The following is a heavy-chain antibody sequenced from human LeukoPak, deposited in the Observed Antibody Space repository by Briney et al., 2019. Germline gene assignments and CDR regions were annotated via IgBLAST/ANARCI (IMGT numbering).Heavy chain of an antibody. V-gene: IGHV4-39*07. J-gene: IGHJ4*02. D-gene: IGHD6-6*01. CDR1: GGSLSSTSYY. Sequence: SETLSLTCTVSGGSLSSTSYYWRWLRQPPGKALEWFGEINHSGSTNYNPSLKSRVTIPVDTSKNQFSLKLSSVTAADTAVYYCARGAIAAREYYFDYWGQGTLVSVSS. CDR3: ARGAIAAREYYFDY. CDR2: INHSGST.